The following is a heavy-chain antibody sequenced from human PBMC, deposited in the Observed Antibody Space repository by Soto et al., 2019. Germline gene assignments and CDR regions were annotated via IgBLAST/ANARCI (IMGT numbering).Heavy chain of an antibody. CDR1: GLTFSNYA. V-gene: IGHV3-23*01. CDR3: AKPNLYCSSTSCYDH. J-gene: IGHJ4*02. CDR2: ISGGGGNT. D-gene: IGHD2-2*01. Sequence: PGGSLRLSCSASGLTFSNYAMSWVRQAPGKGLEWVSAISGGGGNTYYADSVKGRFTLSRDNSKNTLYLQMNSLRAEDTALYYCAKPNLYCSSTSCYDHWGQGTLVTVSS.